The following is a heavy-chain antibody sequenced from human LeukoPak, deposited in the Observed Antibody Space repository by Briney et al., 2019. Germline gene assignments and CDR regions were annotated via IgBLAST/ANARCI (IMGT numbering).Heavy chain of an antibody. Sequence: ASVKVSCKASGYTFTSYYMHWVRQAPGQGLERMGIINPSGGSTSYAQKFQGRVTMTRDTSTSTVYMELSSLRSEDTAVYYCARDAYYYDSSGYYGFGVDYWGQGTLVTVSS. CDR2: INPSGGST. V-gene: IGHV1-46*01. CDR1: GYTFTSYY. J-gene: IGHJ4*02. CDR3: ARDAYYYDSSGYYGFGVDY. D-gene: IGHD3-22*01.